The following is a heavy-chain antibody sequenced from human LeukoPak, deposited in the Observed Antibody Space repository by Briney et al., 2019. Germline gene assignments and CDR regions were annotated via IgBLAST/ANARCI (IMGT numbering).Heavy chain of an antibody. Sequence: SETLSLTCTVSGGSISSSSYYWGWIRQPPGKGLEWIGSIYYSGSTYYNPSLKSRVTISVDTSKNQFSLKLSSVTAADTAVYYCARGEYYYDTSGPGAFDYWGQGTLVTVSS. V-gene: IGHV4-39*07. CDR3: ARGEYYYDTSGPGAFDY. D-gene: IGHD3-22*01. J-gene: IGHJ4*02. CDR2: IYYSGST. CDR1: GGSISSSSYY.